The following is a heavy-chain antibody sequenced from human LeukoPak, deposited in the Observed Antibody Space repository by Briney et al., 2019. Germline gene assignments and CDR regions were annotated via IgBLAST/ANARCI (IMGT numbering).Heavy chain of an antibody. Sequence: ASVKVSCKASGYTFTSYGISWVRQAPGQGLEWMGWISAYNGNTNYAQKFQGRVTITADESTSTAYMELSSLRSEDTAVYYCARDEVTWDYETWGQGTLVTVSS. CDR2: ISAYNGNT. CDR3: ARDEVTWDYET. D-gene: IGHD4-17*01. CDR1: GYTFTSYG. V-gene: IGHV1-18*01. J-gene: IGHJ4*02.